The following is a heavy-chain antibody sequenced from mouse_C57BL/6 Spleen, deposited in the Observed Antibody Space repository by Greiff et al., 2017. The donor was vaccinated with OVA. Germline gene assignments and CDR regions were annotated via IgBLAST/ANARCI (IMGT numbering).Heavy chain of an antibody. J-gene: IGHJ3*01. CDR2: ISSGGDYI. V-gene: IGHV5-9-1*02. Sequence: EVQGVESGEGLVKPGGSLKLSCAASGFTFSSYAMSWVRQTPEKRLEWVAYISSGGDYIYYADTVKGRFTISRDNARNTLYLQMSSLKSEDTAMYYCTRGDYGSPWFAYWGQGTLVTVSA. CDR3: TRGDYGSPWFAY. CDR1: GFTFSSYA. D-gene: IGHD1-1*01.